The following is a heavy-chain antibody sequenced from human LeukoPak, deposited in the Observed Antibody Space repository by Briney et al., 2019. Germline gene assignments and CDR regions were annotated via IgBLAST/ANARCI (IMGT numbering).Heavy chain of an antibody. CDR1: GFIFSSFG. CDR3: AKDRGDYTNWFDP. CDR2: IRYDGSNK. D-gene: IGHD4-17*01. J-gene: IGHJ5*02. V-gene: IGHV3-30*02. Sequence: GGSLRLSCAASGFIFSSFGMHWVRQAPGKGLEWVAFIRYDGSNKYYADSVKGRFAISRDNSKNTLYLQMNSPRAEDTAIYYCAKDRGDYTNWFDPWGQGTLVTVSS.